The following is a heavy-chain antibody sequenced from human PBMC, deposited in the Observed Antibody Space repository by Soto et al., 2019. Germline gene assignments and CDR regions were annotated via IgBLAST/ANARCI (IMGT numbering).Heavy chain of an antibody. Sequence: PGGSLRLSCTGSGFIFSDFGLSWVRQAPGKGLEWVAVIWHDGMNKYYADSVRGRFTISRDNSKNTLYLQMNSLRAEDTAVYYCARDRGSDDPIDYWGQGTLVTVSS. V-gene: IGHV3-33*01. CDR3: ARDRGSDDPIDY. J-gene: IGHJ4*02. CDR1: GFIFSDFG. D-gene: IGHD3-10*01. CDR2: IWHDGMNK.